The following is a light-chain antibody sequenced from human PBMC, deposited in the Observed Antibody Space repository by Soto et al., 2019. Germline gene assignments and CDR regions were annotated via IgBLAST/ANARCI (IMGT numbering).Light chain of an antibody. V-gene: IGKV3D-11*02. CDR2: DAY. CDR1: QSVSSN. Sequence: FTPATATIAGAPGGGAAHFWRARQSVSSNLGWYQQKPGQAPRLLIYDAYNRATGIPPRFSGSGPGTDFTLTISSLEPEDSAVYYCQQRHMWPSTFGQGTRLEIK. CDR3: QQRHMWPST. J-gene: IGKJ5*01.